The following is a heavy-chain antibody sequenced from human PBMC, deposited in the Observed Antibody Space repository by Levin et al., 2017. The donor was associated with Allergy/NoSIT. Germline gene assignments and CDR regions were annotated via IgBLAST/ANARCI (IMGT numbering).Heavy chain of an antibody. CDR2: IYNSGST. Sequence: SETLSLTCTVSGGSISSSISYWGWIRQAPGKGLEWIGSIYNSGSTYYNPSLKSRVTTSVDTSKNQFSLKLSPVTAADTAVYYCARQCYDILTGYYNFDYWGQGTLVIVSS. D-gene: IGHD3-9*01. J-gene: IGHJ4*02. V-gene: IGHV4-39*01. CDR3: ARQCYDILTGYYNFDY. CDR1: GGSISSSISY.